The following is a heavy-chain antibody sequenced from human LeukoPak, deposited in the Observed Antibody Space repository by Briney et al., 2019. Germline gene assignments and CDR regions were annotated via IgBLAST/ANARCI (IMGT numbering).Heavy chain of an antibody. CDR2: ISAYNSNT. Sequence: ASVKVSCKASGYTFTRYGISWVRQAPEQGLEWMGWISAYNSNTNYAQKLQGRVTMTTDTSTSTAYMELRSLRSDDTAVYYCAKTPYYDFWSAHEYYMDVWGKGTTVTVSS. CDR1: GYTFTRYG. J-gene: IGHJ6*03. CDR3: AKTPYYDFWSAHEYYMDV. D-gene: IGHD3-3*01. V-gene: IGHV1-18*01.